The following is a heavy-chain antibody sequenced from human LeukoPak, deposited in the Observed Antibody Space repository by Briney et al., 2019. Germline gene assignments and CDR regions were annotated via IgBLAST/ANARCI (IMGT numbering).Heavy chain of an antibody. CDR1: GGSISSYY. CDR2: INHSGST. D-gene: IGHD3-3*01. J-gene: IGHJ3*02. Sequence: SETLSLTCTVSGGSISSYYWSWIRQPPGKGLEWIGEINHSGSTNYNPSLKSRVTISVDTSKNQFSLKLSSVTAADTAVYYCARGLDYDFWSGYYTCAFDIWGQGTMVTVSS. CDR3: ARGLDYDFWSGYYTCAFDI. V-gene: IGHV4-34*01.